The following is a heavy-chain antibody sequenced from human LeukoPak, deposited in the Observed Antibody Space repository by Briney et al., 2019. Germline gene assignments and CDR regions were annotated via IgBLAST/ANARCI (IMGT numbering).Heavy chain of an antibody. CDR3: ARNPSGWYGSIDY. Sequence: SETLSLTCTVSGGSISSYYWSWIRQPPGKGLEWIGEINHSGSTNYNPSLKSRVTISVDTSKNQFSLKLSSVTAADTAVYYCARNPSGWYGSIDYWGQGTLVTVSS. CDR2: INHSGST. V-gene: IGHV4-34*01. CDR1: GGSISSYY. J-gene: IGHJ4*02. D-gene: IGHD6-19*01.